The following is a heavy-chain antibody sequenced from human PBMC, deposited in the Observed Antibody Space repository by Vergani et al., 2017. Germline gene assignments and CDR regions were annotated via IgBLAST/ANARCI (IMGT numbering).Heavy chain of an antibody. CDR1: GFTFSKYW. Sequence: DVQLVQSGGGLIQPGGSLRLSCVVSGFTFSKYWMSWARQAPGKGLEWVANINRDGSEKNYGDSVRGRFTISRDNAKNSVYLQMNSLRGEDTAVYYCASHEYGGDAYWGQGTLVTVSS. CDR3: ASHEYGGDAY. V-gene: IGHV3-7*01. CDR2: INRDGSEK. J-gene: IGHJ4*02. D-gene: IGHD2/OR15-2a*01.